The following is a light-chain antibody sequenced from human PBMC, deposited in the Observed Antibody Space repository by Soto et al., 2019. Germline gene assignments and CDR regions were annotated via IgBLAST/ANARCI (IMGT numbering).Light chain of an antibody. Sequence: DIQMTQSPSTLSASVGDRVTITCRASQSISSWLAWYQQNPGKAPKLLIYDASSLESGVPSRFSGSGSGTEFTLTISSLQPDDFATYYCQQYNSYSWTFGQGPKVEIK. CDR1: QSISSW. J-gene: IGKJ1*01. CDR3: QQYNSYSWT. CDR2: DAS. V-gene: IGKV1-5*01.